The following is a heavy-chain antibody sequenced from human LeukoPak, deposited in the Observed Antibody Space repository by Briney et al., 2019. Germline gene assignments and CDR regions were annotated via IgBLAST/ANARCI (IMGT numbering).Heavy chain of an antibody. Sequence: TGXXLRLSCAASGFTFSSYAMSWVRQAPGKGLEWGSAISGSGGSTYYADSVKGGFTISRENSKDTLYMQMNRLRAEDTAVYYCAKVVAGRYCSSTSCYTMAFDIWGQGTMVTVSS. D-gene: IGHD2-2*02. CDR2: ISGSGGST. CDR3: AKVVAGRYCSSTSCYTMAFDI. J-gene: IGHJ3*02. CDR1: GFTFSSYA. V-gene: IGHV3-23*01.